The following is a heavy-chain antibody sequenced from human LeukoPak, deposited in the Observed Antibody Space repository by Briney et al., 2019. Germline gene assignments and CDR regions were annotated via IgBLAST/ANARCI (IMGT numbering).Heavy chain of an antibody. CDR2: IKGSGDST. Sequence: ASVKVSCKASGNTFTSDYMHWVRQAPGQGLEWMGIIKGSGDSTTYAQKFQGRVTITSDTSTSTVYMELSSLRPEDTAVYYCASVSYYYDSSGYRHDYWGQGTLVTVSS. J-gene: IGHJ4*02. V-gene: IGHV1-46*01. CDR3: ASVSYYYDSSGYRHDY. CDR1: GNTFTSDY. D-gene: IGHD3-22*01.